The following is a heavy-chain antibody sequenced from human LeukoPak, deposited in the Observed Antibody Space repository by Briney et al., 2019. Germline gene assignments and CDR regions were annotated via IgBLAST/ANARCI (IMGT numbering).Heavy chain of an antibody. Sequence: ASVKVSCKASGYTFTSYGISWVRQAPGQGLEWMGWISAYNGNTNYAQKLQGRVTMTTDTSTSTAYMELRSLRSDDTAVYYCTRAQWFGELFYRRGHPDYYYYGMDVWGQGTTVTVSS. J-gene: IGHJ6*02. V-gene: IGHV1-18*01. D-gene: IGHD3-10*01. CDR3: TRAQWFGELFYRRGHPDYYYYGMDV. CDR2: ISAYNGNT. CDR1: GYTFTSYG.